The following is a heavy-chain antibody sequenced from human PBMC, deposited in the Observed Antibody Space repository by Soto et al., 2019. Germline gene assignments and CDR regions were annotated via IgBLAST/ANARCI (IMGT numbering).Heavy chain of an antibody. CDR2: ISGSGGST. D-gene: IGHD2-15*01. Sequence: GGSLRLSCAASGFTFSSYAMSWVRQAPGKGLEWVSAISGSGGSTYYADSVKGRFTISRDNSKNTLYLQMNSLRAEDTAVYYCARVGAKNAAFYYYYYMDVWGKGTTVTVSS. V-gene: IGHV3-23*01. CDR3: ARVGAKNAAFYYYYYMDV. CDR1: GFTFSSYA. J-gene: IGHJ6*03.